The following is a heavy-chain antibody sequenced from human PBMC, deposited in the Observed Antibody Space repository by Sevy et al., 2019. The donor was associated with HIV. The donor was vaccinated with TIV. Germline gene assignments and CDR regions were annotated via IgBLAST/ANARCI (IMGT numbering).Heavy chain of an antibody. CDR2: TSARDSST. Sequence: GGSLRLSCVAPGFTFSSYAVSWVRQAPGKGLEWVAATSARDSSTYHADSVRGRFTISRDNSKNTLYLQMNSLRAEDTAVYYCARAPDPSCRSTRCYYFDYWGQGTLVTVSS. CDR3: ARAPDPSCRSTRCYYFDY. J-gene: IGHJ4*02. CDR1: GFTFSSYA. V-gene: IGHV3-23*01. D-gene: IGHD2-2*01.